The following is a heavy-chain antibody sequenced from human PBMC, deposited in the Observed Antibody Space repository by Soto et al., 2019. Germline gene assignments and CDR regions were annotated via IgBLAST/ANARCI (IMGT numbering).Heavy chain of an antibody. D-gene: IGHD2-15*01. CDR2: ISGSGTIT. Sequence: EVQLLESGGGLVQPGVSLRLFCAASGFPLSSRPVSGVRQAPGKGLEGVSAISGSGTITYYADSVKGRFTISRDTSKNTLYLQMNSLRADDTAVYYCAEWARYCSGADCRAWGQGTLVTVSS. V-gene: IGHV3-23*01. CDR1: GFPLSSRP. CDR3: AEWARYCSGADCRA. J-gene: IGHJ5*02.